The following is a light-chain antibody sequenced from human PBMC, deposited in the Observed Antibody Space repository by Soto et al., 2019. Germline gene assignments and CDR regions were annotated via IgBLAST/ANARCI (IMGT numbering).Light chain of an antibody. CDR2: AAS. J-gene: IGKJ1*01. V-gene: IGKV1-39*01. CDR3: QQGYSTPWT. Sequence: DIQISHSPSSLSASVLYRVTITCRASQSISSYLNWYQQKPGKAPKLLIYAASNLQSGVPSRFSASGSGTDFTLTLNSLQPEDFATYYCQQGYSTPWTFGQGTKVDI. CDR1: QSISSY.